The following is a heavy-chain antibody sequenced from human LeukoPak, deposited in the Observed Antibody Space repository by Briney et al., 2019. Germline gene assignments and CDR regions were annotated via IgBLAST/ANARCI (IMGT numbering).Heavy chain of an antibody. CDR3: ARDVGNFNWFDP. J-gene: IGHJ5*02. D-gene: IGHD4-23*01. V-gene: IGHV4-59*01. CDR2: IYYSGST. CDR1: GGSISSYY. Sequence: KPSETLSLXCTVSGGSISSYYWRWIRQPPGKGLEWIGYIYYSGSTNYNPSLKSRVTISVDTSKNQFSLKLSSVTAADTAVYYCARDVGNFNWFDPWGQGTLVTVSS.